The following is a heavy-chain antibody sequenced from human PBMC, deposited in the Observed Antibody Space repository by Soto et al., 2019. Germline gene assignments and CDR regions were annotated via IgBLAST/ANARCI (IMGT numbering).Heavy chain of an antibody. CDR3: AAAGGYYDFWSGYYGPRYYFDY. D-gene: IGHD3-3*01. CDR2: IVVGSGNT. V-gene: IGHV1-58*01. J-gene: IGHJ4*02. Sequence: SVKVSCKASGFTFTSSAVQWVRQARGQRLEWIGWIVVGSGNTNYAQKFQERVTITRDVSTSTAYMELSSLRSEDTAVYYCAAAGGYYDFWSGYYGPRYYFDYWGQGTLVTVSS. CDR1: GFTFTSSA.